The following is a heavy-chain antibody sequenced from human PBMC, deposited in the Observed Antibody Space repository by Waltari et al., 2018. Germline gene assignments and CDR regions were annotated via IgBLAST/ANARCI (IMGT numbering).Heavy chain of an antibody. CDR3: AREGTRWLQLDD. Sequence: QVQLQESGPGLVQPSETLSLTCTVSGGSISSHYWSWIRQPPGKGLEWIGYIYYGGGTNSDPSLNSRVTISVDTSKNQFSLKLSSVTAADAAVYYCAREGTRWLQLDDWGQGTLVTVSS. CDR2: IYYGGGT. V-gene: IGHV4-59*11. J-gene: IGHJ4*02. CDR1: GGSISSHY. D-gene: IGHD5-12*01.